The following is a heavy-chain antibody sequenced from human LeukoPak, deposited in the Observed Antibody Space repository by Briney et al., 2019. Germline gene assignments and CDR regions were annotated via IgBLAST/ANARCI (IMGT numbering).Heavy chain of an antibody. Sequence: ASVKVSCKVSGYSLTELSMHWVRQAPGKGLEWMGGFDPEDDERIHAQRFQGRVTMTEDTSTDTAYMKLSSLGSVDTAVYYCAIESMAGHFDYWGRGTLVTVSS. D-gene: IGHD6-19*01. J-gene: IGHJ4*02. CDR3: AIESMAGHFDY. V-gene: IGHV1-24*01. CDR1: GYSLTELS. CDR2: FDPEDDER.